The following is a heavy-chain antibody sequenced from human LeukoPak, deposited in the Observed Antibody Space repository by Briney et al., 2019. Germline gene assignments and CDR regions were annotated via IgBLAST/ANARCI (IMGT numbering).Heavy chain of an antibody. D-gene: IGHD1-1*01. V-gene: IGHV3-9*01. CDR3: ARDRDWNFDY. J-gene: IGHJ4*02. Sequence: GGSLRLSCAASGFTFDDYAMHWVRQAPGKGLEWVSGISWNSGSIGYADSVKGRFTISRDDAKSSLYLQMNSLRVDDTAVYYCARDRDWNFDYWGQGTLVTVSS. CDR1: GFTFDDYA. CDR2: ISWNSGSI.